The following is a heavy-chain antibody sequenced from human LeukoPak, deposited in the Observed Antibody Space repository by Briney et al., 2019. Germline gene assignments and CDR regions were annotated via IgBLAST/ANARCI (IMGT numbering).Heavy chain of an antibody. J-gene: IGHJ6*02. CDR2: ISYDGSNK. V-gene: IGHV3-30-3*01. Sequence: QPGRSLRLSCAASGFTFSSYAMHRVRQAPGKGLEWVAVISYDGSNKYYADSVKGRFTISRDNSKNTLYLQMNSLRAEDTAVYYCARDSGLRFLEWLPLYYYYGMDVWGQGTTVTVSS. D-gene: IGHD3-3*01. CDR3: ARDSGLRFLEWLPLYYYYGMDV. CDR1: GFTFSSYA.